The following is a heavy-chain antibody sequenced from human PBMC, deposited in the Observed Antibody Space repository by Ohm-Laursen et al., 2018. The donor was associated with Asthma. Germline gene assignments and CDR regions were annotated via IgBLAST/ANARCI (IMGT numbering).Heavy chain of an antibody. CDR2: ISTASTFI. CDR1: GFTFSSYS. D-gene: IGHD3-16*01. CDR3: AREWGGMDV. Sequence: SLRLSCAASGFTFSSYSMNWVRQAPGKWLEWVSSISTASTFIYYADSVRGRFTTSRDNANDLVYLQMHDLRAEDAAIYYCAREWGGMDVWGQGTTVTVSS. J-gene: IGHJ6*02. V-gene: IGHV3-21*01.